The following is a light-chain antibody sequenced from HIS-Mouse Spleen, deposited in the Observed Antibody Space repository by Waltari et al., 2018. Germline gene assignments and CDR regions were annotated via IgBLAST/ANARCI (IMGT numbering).Light chain of an antibody. CDR3: QQYNNWPPLT. CDR2: GAS. V-gene: IGKV3D-15*03. CDR1: QSVSSN. J-gene: IGKJ4*01. Sequence: EIVMTQSPATLSVSPGERATLSCRASQSVSSNLAWYQQKPGQAPRLLIYGASIRATGFQARLGGSGSGTGCTLTTSILKSEDFAVYYCQQYNNWPPLTFGGGTKVEIK.